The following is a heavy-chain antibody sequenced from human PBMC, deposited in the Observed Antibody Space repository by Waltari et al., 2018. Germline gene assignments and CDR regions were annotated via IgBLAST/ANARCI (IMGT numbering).Heavy chain of an antibody. J-gene: IGHJ6*02. V-gene: IGHV4-61*02. CDR2: IFTSGGT. CDR3: ARDEARYYDIMTGGGYYGLDV. CDR1: GGSISSGSVY. Sequence: QVQLQESGPGLVRPSQTLSLTCTVSGGSISSGSVYWTWIRQPAGKGLEWVGHIFTSGGTKYNPALKSRVSGSLDTSENQFSLGLSSVTAADTAVYYCARDEARYYDIMTGGGYYGLDVWGQGTTVTVSS. D-gene: IGHD3-9*01.